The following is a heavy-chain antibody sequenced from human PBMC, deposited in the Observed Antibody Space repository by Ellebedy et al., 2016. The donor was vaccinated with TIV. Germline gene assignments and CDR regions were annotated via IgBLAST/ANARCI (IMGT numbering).Heavy chain of an antibody. J-gene: IGHJ3*02. CDR3: TRQRTTIASDAFDI. CDR1: GYSFSSYW. CDR2: IDPSDSFS. D-gene: IGHD2/OR15-2a*01. V-gene: IGHV5-10-1*01. Sequence: KVSCKGSGYSFSSYWISWVRQKPGDVPEWMGRIDPSDSFSNYSPSFEGHVTFSSDKSITTAYLQWSRLKASDTGIYFCTRQRTTIASDAFDIWGQGTVVIVSS.